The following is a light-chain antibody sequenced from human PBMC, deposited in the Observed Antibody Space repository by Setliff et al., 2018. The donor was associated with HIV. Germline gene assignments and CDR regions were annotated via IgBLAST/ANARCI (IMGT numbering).Light chain of an antibody. CDR2: YDS. CDR1: NIGSKS. J-gene: IGLJ1*01. CDR3: QVWDSSSDHDV. V-gene: IGLV3-21*04. Sequence: SYALTQPPSVSVAPGKTARITCGGNNIGSKSVHWYQQKPGQAPVLVIYYDSDRPSGIPERFSGSNSGNTATLTISRVEAGDEADYYCQVWDSSSDHDVFGTGTKGTVL.